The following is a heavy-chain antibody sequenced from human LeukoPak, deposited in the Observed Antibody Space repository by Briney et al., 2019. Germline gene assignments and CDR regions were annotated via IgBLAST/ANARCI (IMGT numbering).Heavy chain of an antibody. CDR1: GFTFSSYS. CDR2: ISSSSSYI. V-gene: IGHV3-21*01. CDR3: ASYPLLHAFDI. J-gene: IGHJ3*02. D-gene: IGHD2-15*01. Sequence: GGSLRLSCAASGFTFSSYSMNWVRQAPGKGLEWVSSISSSSSYIYYADSVKGRFTISRDNAKSSLYLQMNSLRAEDTAVYYCASYPLLHAFDIWGQGTMVTVSS.